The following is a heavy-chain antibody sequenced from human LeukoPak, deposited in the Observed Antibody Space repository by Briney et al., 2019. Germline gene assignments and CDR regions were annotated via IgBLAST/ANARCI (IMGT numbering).Heavy chain of an antibody. Sequence: GGSLRLSCAASGFTFSGYCMSWVRQAPGKGLEWVANIKQDESDKYYVDSVKGRFTISRDNAKNSLYLQMSNLRAEDTAVCFCARGGGLDVWGQGATVTVSS. CDR2: IKQDESDK. D-gene: IGHD3-16*01. CDR1: GFTFSGYC. V-gene: IGHV3-7*03. J-gene: IGHJ6*02. CDR3: ARGGGLDV.